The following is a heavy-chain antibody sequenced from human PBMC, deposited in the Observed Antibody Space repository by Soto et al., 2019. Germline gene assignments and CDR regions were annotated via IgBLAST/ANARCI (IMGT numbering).Heavy chain of an antibody. CDR2: ISYDGSNK. CDR1: GFTFSSYG. D-gene: IGHD6-13*01. Sequence: LRLSCAASGFTFSSYGMHWVRQAPGKGLEWVAVISYDGSNKYYADSVKGRFTISRDNSKNTLYLQMNSLRAEDTAVYYCAKEAIAAAGTDYYGMDVWGQGTTVTVSS. V-gene: IGHV3-30*18. CDR3: AKEAIAAAGTDYYGMDV. J-gene: IGHJ6*02.